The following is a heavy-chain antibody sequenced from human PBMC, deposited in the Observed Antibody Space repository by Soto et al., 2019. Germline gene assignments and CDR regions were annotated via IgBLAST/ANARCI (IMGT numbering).Heavy chain of an antibody. CDR1: GFTFSSYW. D-gene: IGHD1-26*01. Sequence: GGSLRLSCAASGFTFSSYWMHWVRQAPGQRQVWVSGINGDGETATYADSVRGRFIIFRDNAKNILYLQMNSLTVEDTAVYYCERDDIGLGIDYWDLGTLVTVS. CDR2: INGDGETA. CDR3: ERDDIGLGIDY. V-gene: IGHV3-74*01. J-gene: IGHJ4*02.